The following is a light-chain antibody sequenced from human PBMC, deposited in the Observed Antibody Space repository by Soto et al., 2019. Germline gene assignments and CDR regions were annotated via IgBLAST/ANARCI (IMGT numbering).Light chain of an antibody. V-gene: IGLV1-44*01. J-gene: IGLJ2*01. CDR1: SSNIGSNT. Sequence: QAVVTQPPSASGTPGQRVTISCSGSSSNIGSNTVNWYQQLPGTAPKLLIYSNNQRPSGVPDRFSGSKSVTSASLAISGLQSEDEADYYCAAWDDSLNGPVVFGGGTKLTVL. CDR3: AAWDDSLNGPVV. CDR2: SNN.